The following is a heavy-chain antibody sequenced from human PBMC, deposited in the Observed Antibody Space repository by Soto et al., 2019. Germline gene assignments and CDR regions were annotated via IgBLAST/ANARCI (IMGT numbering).Heavy chain of an antibody. D-gene: IGHD3-3*01. CDR3: ARDRYSYYDFWSGSLPYYYFGMDV. J-gene: IGHJ6*02. Sequence: ETLSLTCAVYGGSFSGYYWSWVRQAPGKGLEWVSAISGSGGSTYYADSVKGRFTISRDNSKNTLYLQMNSLRAEDTAVYYCARDRYSYYDFWSGSLPYYYFGMDVWGQGTTVTVSS. CDR1: GGSFSGYY. CDR2: ISGSGGST. V-gene: IGHV3-23*01.